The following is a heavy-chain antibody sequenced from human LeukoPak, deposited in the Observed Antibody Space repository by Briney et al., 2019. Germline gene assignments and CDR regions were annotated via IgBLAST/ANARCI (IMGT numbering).Heavy chain of an antibody. J-gene: IGHJ4*02. CDR2: IFHSGST. CDR3: ARGRNGQWPSYFDS. Sequence: PSGTLSLTCAVSGGSISNSNWWSWVRQSPGKGLEWIGEIFHSGSTNYNLSLKSRVTMSVDKSKNLFSLNLSSVTAADTAVYYCARGRNGQWPSYFDSWGQGTLVTVSS. CDR1: GGSISNSNW. V-gene: IGHV4-4*02. D-gene: IGHD6-19*01.